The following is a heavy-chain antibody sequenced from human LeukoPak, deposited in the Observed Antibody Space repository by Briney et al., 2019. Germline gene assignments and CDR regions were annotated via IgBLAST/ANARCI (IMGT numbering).Heavy chain of an antibody. CDR2: IYYSGST. V-gene: IGHV4-59*01. Sequence: SETLSLTCTVSGGSISSYYWSWIRQPPGKGLEWIGYIYYSGSTNYNPSLKSRVTISVDTSKNQFSLKLSSVTAADTAVYYCAGGVIGDYGSNPHWFDPWGQGTLVTVSS. CDR3: AGGVIGDYGSNPHWFDP. J-gene: IGHJ5*02. D-gene: IGHD4-17*01. CDR1: GGSISSYY.